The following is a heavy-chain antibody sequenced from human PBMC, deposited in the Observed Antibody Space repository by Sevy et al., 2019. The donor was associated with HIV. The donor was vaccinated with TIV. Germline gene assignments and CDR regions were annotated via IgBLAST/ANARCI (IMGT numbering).Heavy chain of an antibody. CDR2: ISDGGGNI. V-gene: IGHV3-23*01. D-gene: IGHD3-9*01. CDR1: GFTFRNYG. CDR3: AKRRVRSLDWFEPFDV. Sequence: GGSLRLSCAASGFTFRNYGMNWVRQAPGKGLEWVSSISDGGGNIYYADSVKGRFSVSRDNSMKTLYLQLNRLRAEDTAVYYCAKRRVRSLDWFEPFDVWGQGTMVTVSS. J-gene: IGHJ3*01.